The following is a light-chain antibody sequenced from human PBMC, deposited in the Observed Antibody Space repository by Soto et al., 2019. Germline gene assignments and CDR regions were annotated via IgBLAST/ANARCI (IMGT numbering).Light chain of an antibody. CDR1: QSISSW. CDR3: QQYNSYPGT. Sequence: DIQMTQSPSTLSASVGDRVTITCRASQSISSWLAWYQQKPGKAPKLLIYKASSLESGVPSRFSGSGSGTESTLTISSLQPDDFATYYCQQYNSYPGTFGQGTRWIS. J-gene: IGKJ1*01. V-gene: IGKV1-5*03. CDR2: KAS.